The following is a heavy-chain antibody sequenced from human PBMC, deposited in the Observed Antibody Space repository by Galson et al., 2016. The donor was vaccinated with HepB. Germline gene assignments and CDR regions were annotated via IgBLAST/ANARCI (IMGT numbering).Heavy chain of an antibody. D-gene: IGHD3-3*01. CDR2: IIPIFGTA. Sequence: SVKVSCKASGGTFSSYAISWVRQAPGQGLEWMGGIIPIFGTANYTQKFQDRVTITADESTGTAYMDLSSLRSEDTAVYYCARAPRSGYQDRYFDLWGRGTLVTVSS. CDR1: GGTFSSYA. CDR3: ARAPRSGYQDRYFDL. J-gene: IGHJ2*01. V-gene: IGHV1-69*13.